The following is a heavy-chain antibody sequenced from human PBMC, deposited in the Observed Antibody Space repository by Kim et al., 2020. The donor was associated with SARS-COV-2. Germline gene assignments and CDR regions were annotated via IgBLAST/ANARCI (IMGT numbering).Heavy chain of an antibody. D-gene: IGHD5-12*01. CDR2: INPNSGGT. CDR1: GYTFTGYY. Sequence: ASVKVSCKASGYTFTGYYMHWVRQAPGQGLEWMGRINPNSGGTNYAQKFQGRVTMTRDTSISTAYMELSRLRSDDTAVYYCARGPTTIPRRTSDAFDIWGQGTMVTVSS. J-gene: IGHJ3*02. V-gene: IGHV1-2*06. CDR3: ARGPTTIPRRTSDAFDI.